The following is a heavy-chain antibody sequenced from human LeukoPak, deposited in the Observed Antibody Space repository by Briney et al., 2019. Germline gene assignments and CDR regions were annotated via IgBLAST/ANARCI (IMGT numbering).Heavy chain of an antibody. D-gene: IGHD3-10*01. CDR2: IYPGDSDT. CDR3: ARHLSGTEAYYYYMDV. J-gene: IGHJ6*03. CDR1: GYSFTNYW. Sequence: GESLQISCKGSGYSFTNYWIGWVRQMPGKGLEWMGIIYPGDSDTRYSPSFQGQVTISADKSISTAYLQWSSLKASDTAMYYCARHLSGTEAYYYYMDVWGKGTTVTVSS. V-gene: IGHV5-51*01.